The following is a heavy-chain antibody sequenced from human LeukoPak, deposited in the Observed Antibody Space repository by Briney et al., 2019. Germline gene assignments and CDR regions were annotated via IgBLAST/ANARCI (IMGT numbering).Heavy chain of an antibody. D-gene: IGHD3-16*01. CDR3: ASGMIPFQE. CDR2: INHSGST. Sequence: SETLSLTCAVYGGSFSGHYWSWIRQPPGKGLEWIGEINHSGSTNYNPSLKSRVSISVDTSKNQFSLKVSSVTAADTAVYYYASGMIPFQEWGQGTLVIVSS. CDR1: GGSFSGHY. V-gene: IGHV4-34*01. J-gene: IGHJ1*01.